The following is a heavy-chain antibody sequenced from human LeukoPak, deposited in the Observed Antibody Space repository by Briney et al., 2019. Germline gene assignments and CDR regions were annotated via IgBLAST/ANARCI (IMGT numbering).Heavy chain of an antibody. J-gene: IGHJ4*02. D-gene: IGHD6-19*01. Sequence: SETLSLTCTASGDSITNSNYYWGWVRQSPGRGLEWLGNIFYNGGPYYNPSFKSRVVISVDTSKNHFSLTLNAVTAADTAVYYCARGYKRGIAVAGTGIYFDYWGQGTLVTVSS. CDR1: GDSITNSNYY. CDR2: IFYNGGP. CDR3: ARGYKRGIAVAGTGIYFDY. V-gene: IGHV4-39*07.